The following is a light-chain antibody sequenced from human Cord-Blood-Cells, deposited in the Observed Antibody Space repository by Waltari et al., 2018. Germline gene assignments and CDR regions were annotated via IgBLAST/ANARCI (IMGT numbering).Light chain of an antibody. V-gene: IGKV1-39*01. Sequence: DIQMTQSPSSLSASVAHRVTITCRASQSISSYLNWYQQKPGKAPKLLIYAASSLQSGVPSRFSGSGSGTDFTLTISSLQPEDFATYYCQQSYSTPPTFGQGTKVEIK. J-gene: IGKJ1*01. CDR2: AAS. CDR3: QQSYSTPPT. CDR1: QSISSY.